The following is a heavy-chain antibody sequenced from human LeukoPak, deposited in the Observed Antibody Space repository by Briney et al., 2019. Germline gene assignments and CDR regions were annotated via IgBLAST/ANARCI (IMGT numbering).Heavy chain of an antibody. V-gene: IGHV4-39*01. D-gene: IGHD3-10*01. CDR1: GGSISSSSYY. CDR2: IYYSGST. Sequence: SETLSLTCTVSGGSISSSSYYWGWIRQPPGKGLEWIGSIYYSGSTYYNPSLKSRVTISVDTSKNQFSLKLSSVTAADTAVYYYARLCLDYYGSGSYYLHFDYWGQGTLVTVSS. CDR3: ARLCLDYYGSGSYYLHFDY. J-gene: IGHJ4*02.